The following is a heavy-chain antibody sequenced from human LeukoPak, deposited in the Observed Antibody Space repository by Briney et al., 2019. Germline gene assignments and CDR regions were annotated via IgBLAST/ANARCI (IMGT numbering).Heavy chain of an antibody. D-gene: IGHD5-24*01. CDR2: ISSSGGST. J-gene: IGHJ4*02. CDR1: GFAFSSYA. Sequence: GGSLRLSCAASGFAFSSYAMSWVRQAPGKGLEWVSTISSSGGSTYYADYVKGRFTVSRDNSKNTVFLQMNSLRAEDTAVYYCAKDLGRDGYEIFDYWGQGTLVTVSS. V-gene: IGHV3-23*01. CDR3: AKDLGRDGYEIFDY.